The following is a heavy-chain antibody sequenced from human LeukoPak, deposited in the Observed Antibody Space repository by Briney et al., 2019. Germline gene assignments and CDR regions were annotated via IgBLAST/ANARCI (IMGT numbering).Heavy chain of an antibody. V-gene: IGHV1-2*06. CDR2: INANSGGT. D-gene: IGHD1-20*01. J-gene: IGHJ4*02. Sequence: ASVKVSCKASGYTFTNYPMIWVRQAPGQGLEWMGRINANSGGTNYAQQFQGRVTMTRDTSITTAYMELSRLRSDDTAVYYCARDSGITGTTGAIDYWGQGTLVTVSS. CDR3: ARDSGITGTTGAIDY. CDR1: GYTFTNYP.